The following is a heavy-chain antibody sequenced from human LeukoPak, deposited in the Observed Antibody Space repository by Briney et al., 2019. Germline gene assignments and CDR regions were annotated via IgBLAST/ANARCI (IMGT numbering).Heavy chain of an antibody. Sequence: GGSLRLSCAASGFTFNTFNMNWVRQAPGKGLEWVSSITSGGDYIYYADSVKGRFTTSRDNAKNSLSLQLNSLRAEDTAVYYCARGHYDVLAASYKWTPDYWGQGTLVTVSS. D-gene: IGHD3-9*01. CDR3: ARGHYDVLAASYKWTPDY. V-gene: IGHV3-21*01. CDR1: GFTFNTFN. CDR2: ITSGGDYI. J-gene: IGHJ4*02.